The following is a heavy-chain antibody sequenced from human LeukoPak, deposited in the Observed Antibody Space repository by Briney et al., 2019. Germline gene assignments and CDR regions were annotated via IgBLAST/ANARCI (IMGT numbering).Heavy chain of an antibody. D-gene: IGHD3-22*01. Sequence: PSETLSLTCTVSGGSISSGSCYWSWIRQPAGKGLEWIGSIYYSGSTYYNPSLKSRVTISVDTSKNQFSLKLSSVTAADTAVYYCARMYYYDSSGYEVMDVWGKGTTVTISS. CDR3: ARMYYYDSSGYEVMDV. J-gene: IGHJ6*04. CDR1: GGSISSGSCY. V-gene: IGHV4-39*07. CDR2: IYYSGST.